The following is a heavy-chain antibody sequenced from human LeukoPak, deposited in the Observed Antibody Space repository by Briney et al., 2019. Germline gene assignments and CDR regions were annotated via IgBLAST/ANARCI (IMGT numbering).Heavy chain of an antibody. V-gene: IGHV4-4*07. CDR3: ARDLDSYSSTWYPYSSGWYLDY. Sequence: KPSETLSVTCTVSGGSISSYYWSWIRQPAGKGLEWIGRIYTSGSTNYNPSLKSRVTMSVDTSKNQFSLKLSSVTAADTAVYYCARDLDSYSSTWYPYSSGWYLDYWGQGTLVTVSS. CDR2: IYTSGST. D-gene: IGHD6-13*01. J-gene: IGHJ4*02. CDR1: GGSISSYY.